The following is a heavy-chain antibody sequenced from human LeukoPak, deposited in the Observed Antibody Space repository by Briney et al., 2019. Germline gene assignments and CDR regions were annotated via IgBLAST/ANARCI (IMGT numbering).Heavy chain of an antibody. Sequence: SQTLSLTCNVSGGSISSGYYYWNWIRQPPGTDLEWIGYIYYSGSTYYDPSLKSRVTISVDTSKNQFSLKLSSVTAADTAVYYCARDRYGQRIFDYWGQGTLVTVSS. V-gene: IGHV4-30-4*01. J-gene: IGHJ4*02. CDR3: ARDRYGQRIFDY. CDR2: IYYSGST. D-gene: IGHD3-16*02. CDR1: GGSISSGYYY.